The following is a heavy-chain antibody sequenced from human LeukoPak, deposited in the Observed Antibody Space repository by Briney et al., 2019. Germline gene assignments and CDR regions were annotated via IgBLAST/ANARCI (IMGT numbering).Heavy chain of an antibody. V-gene: IGHV1-18*04. CDR3: ARGYCSSTSCLRFDP. J-gene: IGHJ5*02. CDR2: ISAYNGNT. D-gene: IGHD2-2*01. Sequence: ASVKVSCKASGYTFTSYGISWVRQAPGQGLEWMGWISAYNGNTNYAQKLQGRVTMTTGTSTSTAYMELRSLRSDDTAVYYCARGYCSSTSCLRFDPWGQGTLVTVSS. CDR1: GYTFTSYG.